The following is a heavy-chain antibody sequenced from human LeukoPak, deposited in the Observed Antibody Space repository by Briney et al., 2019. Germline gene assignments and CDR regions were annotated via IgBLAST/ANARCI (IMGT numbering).Heavy chain of an antibody. Sequence: PSETLSPTCTVSGGSISSYYWSWIRQPPGKGLEWIAYIYYSENTNYNPSLRSRVTISVDTSKNQFSLKLSSVTAADTAVYYCARGGLVGATPHSHDAFDIWGQGTMVTVSS. D-gene: IGHD1-26*01. J-gene: IGHJ3*02. V-gene: IGHV4-59*01. CDR2: IYYSENT. CDR3: ARGGLVGATPHSHDAFDI. CDR1: GGSISSYY.